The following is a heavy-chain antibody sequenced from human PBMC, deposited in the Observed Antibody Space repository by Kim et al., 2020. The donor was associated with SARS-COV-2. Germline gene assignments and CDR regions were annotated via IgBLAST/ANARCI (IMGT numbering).Heavy chain of an antibody. CDR3: ARARRSNYSNYRLSWFDP. CDR2: INHSGST. J-gene: IGHJ5*02. CDR1: GGSFSGYY. D-gene: IGHD4-4*01. Sequence: SETLSLTCAVYGGSFSGYYWSWIRQPPGKGLEWIGEINHSGSTNYNPSLKSRVTISVDTSKNQFSLKLSSVTAADTAVYYCARARRSNYSNYRLSWFDPWGQGTLVTVSS. V-gene: IGHV4-34*01.